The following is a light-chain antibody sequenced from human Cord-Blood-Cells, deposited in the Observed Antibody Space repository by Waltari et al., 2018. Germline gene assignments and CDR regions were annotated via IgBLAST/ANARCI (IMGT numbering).Light chain of an antibody. CDR3: SSYTSSSTRV. CDR1: SSDVGGYNY. CDR2: DVS. Sequence: QSALTQPASVSGSPAQSITIPCSGTSSDVGGYNYVSRYQQHPGKAPKLMIYDVSNRPSGVSNRFSGSKSGNTASLTISGLQAEDEADYYCSSYTSSSTRVFGTGTKVTVL. V-gene: IGLV2-14*01. J-gene: IGLJ1*01.